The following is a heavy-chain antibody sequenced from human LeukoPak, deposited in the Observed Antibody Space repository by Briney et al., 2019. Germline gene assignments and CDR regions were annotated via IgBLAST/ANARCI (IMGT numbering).Heavy chain of an antibody. CDR3: AREAMRISSSWYDHYYMDV. V-gene: IGHV4-39*07. D-gene: IGHD6-13*01. CDR1: GGSISSSSYF. CDR2: IYYSGST. Sequence: PSETLSLTCTVSGGSISSSSYFWGWIRQPPGKGLEWIGTIYYSGSTYYNPSLKSRVTISVDTSKTQFSLKLSSVTAADTAVYYCAREAMRISSSWYDHYYMDVWGKGTTVTVSS. J-gene: IGHJ6*03.